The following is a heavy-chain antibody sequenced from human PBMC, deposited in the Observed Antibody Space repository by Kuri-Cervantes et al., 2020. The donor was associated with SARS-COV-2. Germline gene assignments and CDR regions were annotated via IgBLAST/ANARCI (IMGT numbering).Heavy chain of an antibody. D-gene: IGHD3-10*01. J-gene: IGHJ6*02. Sequence: SVKVSCKASGYTFTSYYMHWVRQAPGQGLEWMGGIIPIFGTANYAQKFQGRVTITADKSTSTAYMELSSLRSEDTAVYYCAREGAGTLYTSRYYGMDVWGQGTTVTVSS. V-gene: IGHV1-69*06. CDR1: GYTFTSYY. CDR3: AREGAGTLYTSRYYGMDV. CDR2: IIPIFGTA.